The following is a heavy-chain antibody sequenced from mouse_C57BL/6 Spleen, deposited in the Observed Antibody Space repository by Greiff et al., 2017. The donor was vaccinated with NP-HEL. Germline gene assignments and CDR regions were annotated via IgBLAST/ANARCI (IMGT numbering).Heavy chain of an antibody. D-gene: IGHD2-1*01. J-gene: IGHJ3*01. CDR1: GYTFTSYW. CDR2: IDPSDSYT. V-gene: IGHV1-59*01. CDR3: ARSRNFFAY. Sequence: QVQLQQPGAELVRPGTSVKLSCKASGYTFTSYWMHWVKQRPGQGLEWIGVIDPSDSYTNYNQKFKGKGTLTVDTSSCTAYMQLSSLTSEDSAVYYCARSRNFFAYWGQGTLVTVSA.